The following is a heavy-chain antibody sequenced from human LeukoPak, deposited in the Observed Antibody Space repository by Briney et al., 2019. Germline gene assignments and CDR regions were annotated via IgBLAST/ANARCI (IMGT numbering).Heavy chain of an antibody. J-gene: IGHJ4*02. D-gene: IGHD3-10*01. V-gene: IGHV3-74*01. CDR1: GFTFSSYW. Sequence: GGSLRLSCVASGFTFSSYWMHWVRQVPGKGLVWVSRINNDGVSISYADSVKGRFTISRDKAKNTLFLQMNSLRAEDTAVYYCARDPHYYGSGSYFNYWGQGTLVTVSS. CDR3: ARDPHYYGSGSYFNY. CDR2: INNDGVSI.